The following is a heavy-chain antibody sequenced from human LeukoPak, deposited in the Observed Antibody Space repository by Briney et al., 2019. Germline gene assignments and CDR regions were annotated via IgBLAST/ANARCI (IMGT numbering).Heavy chain of an antibody. CDR3: VKAAYYDTSGRYYFDY. Sequence: GGSLRLSCAASGFTFSSYEMNWVRQAPGKGLEWVSYISSSGSTIYYADSVKGRFTISRDNAKNSLCLQMDSLRPEDMALYYCVKAAYYDTSGRYYFDYWGQGTLVTVSS. CDR1: GFTFSSYE. CDR2: ISSSGSTI. D-gene: IGHD3-22*01. J-gene: IGHJ4*02. V-gene: IGHV3-48*03.